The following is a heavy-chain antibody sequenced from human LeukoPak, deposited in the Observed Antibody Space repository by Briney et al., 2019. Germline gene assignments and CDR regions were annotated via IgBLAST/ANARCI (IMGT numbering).Heavy chain of an antibody. Sequence: SETLSLTCAVYGGSFSGYYWSWIRQPPGKGLEWIGEINHSGSTNYNPSLKSRVTISVDTSKNQFSLKLSSVTAADTAVYYCARDGQWLVHGMRGFYMDVWGKGTTVTISS. V-gene: IGHV4-34*01. CDR2: INHSGST. CDR3: ARDGQWLVHGMRGFYMDV. D-gene: IGHD6-19*01. J-gene: IGHJ6*03. CDR1: GGSFSGYY.